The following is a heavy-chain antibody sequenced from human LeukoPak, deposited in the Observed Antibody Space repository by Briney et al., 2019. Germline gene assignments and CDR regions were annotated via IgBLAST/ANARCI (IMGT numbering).Heavy chain of an antibody. Sequence: ASVKVSCKASGYTFTGYYMHWVRQAPGQGLEWTGWINPNSGGTNYAQKFQGRVTMTRDTSISTAYMELSRLRSDDTAVYYCARVRSGGVQFDYWGQGTLVTVSS. D-gene: IGHD3-16*01. J-gene: IGHJ4*02. V-gene: IGHV1-2*02. CDR1: GYTFTGYY. CDR2: INPNSGGT. CDR3: ARVRSGGVQFDY.